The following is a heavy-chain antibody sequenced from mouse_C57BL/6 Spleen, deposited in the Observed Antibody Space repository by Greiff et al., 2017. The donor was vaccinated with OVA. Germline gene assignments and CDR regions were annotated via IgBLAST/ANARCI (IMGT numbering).Heavy chain of an antibody. CDR3: ARTGEPTIVSYYFDY. CDR2: IDPSDSET. CDR1: GYTFTSYW. D-gene: IGHD2-5*01. Sequence: QVQLQQPGAELVRPGSSVKLSCKASGYTFTSYWMHWVKQRPIQGLEWIGNIDPSDSETHYNQKFKDKATLTVDKSSSTAYMQLSSLTSEDSAVYYYARTGEPTIVSYYFDYWGQGTTLTVSS. V-gene: IGHV1-52*01. J-gene: IGHJ2*01.